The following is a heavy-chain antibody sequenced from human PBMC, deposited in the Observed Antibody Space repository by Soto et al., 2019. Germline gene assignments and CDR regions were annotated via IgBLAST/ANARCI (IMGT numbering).Heavy chain of an antibody. Sequence: EVQLLESGGGLGQPGGSLRLSCAASGFTFSSYAMSWVRQAPGKGLEWVSAISGSGGSTYYADSVKGRFTISRDNSKNTLYLQMNSLRAEDTAVYYCGQDIVLVVYANSDRNWFDPWGQGTLVTVSS. CDR1: GFTFSSYA. CDR2: ISGSGGST. V-gene: IGHV3-23*01. D-gene: IGHD2-8*01. CDR3: GQDIVLVVYANSDRNWFDP. J-gene: IGHJ5*02.